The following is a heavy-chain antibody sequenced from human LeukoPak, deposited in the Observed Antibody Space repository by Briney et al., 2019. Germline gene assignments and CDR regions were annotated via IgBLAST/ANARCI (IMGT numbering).Heavy chain of an antibody. J-gene: IGHJ4*02. Sequence: GGSLRLSCAASGFTFSTFAMIWVRQPPGKGLEWVSSIFPSGGEIHYADSVRGRFTISRDNSKSTLSLQMNSLRAEDTAIYYCASYRQVLLPFESWGQGTLVTVSS. CDR1: GFTFSTFA. D-gene: IGHD2-8*02. CDR2: IFPSGGEI. CDR3: ASYRQVLLPFES. V-gene: IGHV3-23*01.